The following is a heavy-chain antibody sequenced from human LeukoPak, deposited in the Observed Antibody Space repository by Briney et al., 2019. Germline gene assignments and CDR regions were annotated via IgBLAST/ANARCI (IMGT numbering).Heavy chain of an antibody. CDR1: GFTFSSYS. Sequence: GGSLRLSCAASGFTFSSYSVNWVRQAPGKGLEWVSSISSSSYIYYADSVKGRFTISRDNAKSSLYLQMNSLRAEDTAVYYCAREITSSGSFDSWGQGTQVTVSS. J-gene: IGHJ4*02. CDR2: ISSSSYI. CDR3: AREITSSGSFDS. D-gene: IGHD3-22*01. V-gene: IGHV3-21*01.